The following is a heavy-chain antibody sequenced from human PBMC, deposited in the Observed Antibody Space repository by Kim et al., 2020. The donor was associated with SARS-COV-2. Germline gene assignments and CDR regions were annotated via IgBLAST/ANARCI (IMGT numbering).Heavy chain of an antibody. J-gene: IGHJ4*02. D-gene: IGHD1-26*01. Sequence: DSVKGRFTVSRDNSKSTLHLQMNSLRVADTAVYHCAKSTTYSGSYPTDFDSWGQGTLVTVSS. CDR3: AKSTTYSGSYPTDFDS. V-gene: IGHV3-23*01.